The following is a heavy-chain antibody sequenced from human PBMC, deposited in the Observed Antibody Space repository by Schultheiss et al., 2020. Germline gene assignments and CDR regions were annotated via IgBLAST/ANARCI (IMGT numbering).Heavy chain of an antibody. Sequence: GGSLRLSCTASGFTFGDYAMSWVRQAPGKGLEWVGFIRSKAYGGTTEYAASVKGRFTISRDDSKSIAYLQMNSLKTEDTAVYYCTRAPSGYFDWLLLAGVFDYWGQGTLVTVSS. CDR2: IRSKAYGGTT. D-gene: IGHD3-9*01. CDR3: TRAPSGYFDWLLLAGVFDY. J-gene: IGHJ4*02. V-gene: IGHV3-49*04. CDR1: GFTFGDYA.